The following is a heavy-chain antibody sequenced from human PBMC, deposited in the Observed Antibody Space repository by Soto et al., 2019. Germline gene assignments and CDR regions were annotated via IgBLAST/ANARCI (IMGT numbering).Heavy chain of an antibody. CDR1: GFTFSSYA. V-gene: IGHV3-23*01. J-gene: IGHJ3*02. Sequence: PGGSLRLSCAASGFTFSSYAMSWVRQAPGKGLEWVSAISGSGGSTYYADSVKGRFSISRDNSKNTIYLHTHSLRAEDTAIYFCAKLGDYDFWSATEINAFDIWGQGTMVTVSS. CDR3: AKLGDYDFWSATEINAFDI. CDR2: ISGSGGST. D-gene: IGHD3-3*01.